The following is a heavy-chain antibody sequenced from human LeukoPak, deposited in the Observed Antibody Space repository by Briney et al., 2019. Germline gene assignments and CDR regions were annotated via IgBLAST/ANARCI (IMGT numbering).Heavy chain of an antibody. Sequence: KPSETLSLTCTVSGGSISSGSYYWSWIRQPAGKGLEWIGRIYTSDNTNYNPSLKSRVTMSVDTSKNQFSLKLSSVTAADTAVYYCARGYSHAFDIWGQGTMVTVSS. V-gene: IGHV4-61*02. D-gene: IGHD2-15*01. J-gene: IGHJ3*02. CDR3: ARGYSHAFDI. CDR2: IYTSDNT. CDR1: GGSISSGSYY.